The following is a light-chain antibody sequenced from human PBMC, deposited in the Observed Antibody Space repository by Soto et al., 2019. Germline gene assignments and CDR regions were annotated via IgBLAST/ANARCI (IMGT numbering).Light chain of an antibody. V-gene: IGKV3-20*01. Sequence: EIVLTQSPGTLSLSPGERATPSCRASQSINNRYLARYQQKPGQAPRLLIYAASSRATGIPDRFSGSGSGTDFTLTISRLEPEDFAVYYCQQFGSSPGFTFGPGTKVDIK. J-gene: IGKJ3*01. CDR3: QQFGSSPGFT. CDR1: QSINNRY. CDR2: AAS.